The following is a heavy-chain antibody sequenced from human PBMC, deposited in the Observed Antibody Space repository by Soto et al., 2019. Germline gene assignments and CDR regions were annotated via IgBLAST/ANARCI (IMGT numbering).Heavy chain of an antibody. CDR2: INHSGST. CDR1: GGSFCGYD. D-gene: IGHD2-2*01. Sequence: SETLSLTCAVYGGSFCGYDWSWIRQPPGKGLEWIGEINHSGSTNYNPSLKSRVTISVDTSKNQFSLKLSSVTAADTAVYYCARGQIVVVPAIPYYYYYMDVWGKGTTVTVSS. CDR3: ARGQIVVVPAIPYYYYYMDV. J-gene: IGHJ6*03. V-gene: IGHV4-34*01.